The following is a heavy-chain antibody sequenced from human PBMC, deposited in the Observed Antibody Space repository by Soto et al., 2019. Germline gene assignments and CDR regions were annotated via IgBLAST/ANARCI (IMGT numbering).Heavy chain of an antibody. J-gene: IGHJ4*02. CDR1: GFTFSSYG. CDR3: AKELEEWYSGYEIFDY. CDR2: ISYDGSNK. V-gene: IGHV3-30*18. D-gene: IGHD5-12*01. Sequence: QVQLVESGGGVVQPGRSLRLSCAASGFTFSSYGMHWLRQAPGKGLEWVAVISYDGSNKYYADSVKGRFTISRDNSKNTLYLQMNSLRAEDTAVYYCAKELEEWYSGYEIFDYWGQGTLVTVSS.